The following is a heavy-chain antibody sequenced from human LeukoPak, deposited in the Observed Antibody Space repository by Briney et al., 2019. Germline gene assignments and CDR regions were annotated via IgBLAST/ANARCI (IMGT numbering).Heavy chain of an antibody. CDR1: GYTFTSYD. CDR2: MNPNSGNT. Sequence: ASVKVSCKASGYTFTSYDINWVRQATGQGLEWMGWMNPNSGNTGYAQKLQGRVTITRNTSISTAYMELSSLRSEDTAVYYCARAPRITMVRGVIYWFDPWGQGTLVTVSS. CDR3: ARAPRITMVRGVIYWFDP. V-gene: IGHV1-8*03. J-gene: IGHJ5*02. D-gene: IGHD3-10*01.